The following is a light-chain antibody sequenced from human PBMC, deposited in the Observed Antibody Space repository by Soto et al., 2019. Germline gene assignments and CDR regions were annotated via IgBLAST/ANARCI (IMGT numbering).Light chain of an antibody. CDR2: HTS. Sequence: VLTQCPATLSLSPGERATLSCRASQTFNNYLAWYQQKPGQAPRLIIYHTSNRATGIPARFSGSGSGTDFTLTISSLEPEDFAVYYCQQHTNWPPITFGQGTRLEIK. V-gene: IGKV3-11*01. CDR3: QQHTNWPPIT. J-gene: IGKJ5*01. CDR1: QTFNNY.